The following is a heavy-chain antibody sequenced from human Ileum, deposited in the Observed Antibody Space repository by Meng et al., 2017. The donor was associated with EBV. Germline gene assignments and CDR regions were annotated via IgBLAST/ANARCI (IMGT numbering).Heavy chain of an antibody. J-gene: IGHJ5*02. CDR3: ARGIGTTFA. CDR1: GGSVTSGSYY. V-gene: IGHV4-61*01. Sequence: VQLQESGPGLVKPSETLSLTCTVSGGSVTSGSYYWSWIRQPPGEGLEWIGYIYYTGSTNYNPSLKSRVTISVDTSKNQFSLNLTSVTAADTAVYYCARGIGTTFAWGQGTLVTVSS. CDR2: IYYTGST. D-gene: IGHD1-1*01.